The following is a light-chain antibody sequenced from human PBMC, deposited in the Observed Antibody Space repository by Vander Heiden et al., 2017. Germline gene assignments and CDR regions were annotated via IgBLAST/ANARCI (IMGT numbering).Light chain of an antibody. V-gene: IGLV1-40*01. CDR1: SSNIGAGYD. Sequence: QSVLTQPPSVSGAPGQRVTISCTGTSSNIGAGYDVYWYQQLPGTAPKLLIYGNNNRPSGVPDRFSGSKSGTSASLAITRLQAEDEADYYCQSYDSGPYVFGTGTRVTVL. J-gene: IGLJ1*01. CDR3: QSYDSGPYV. CDR2: GNN.